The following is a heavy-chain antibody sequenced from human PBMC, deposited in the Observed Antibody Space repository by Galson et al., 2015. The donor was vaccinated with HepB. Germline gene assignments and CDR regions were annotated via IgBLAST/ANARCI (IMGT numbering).Heavy chain of an antibody. V-gene: IGHV3-53*01. Sequence: SLRLSCAASGFTVSSNYMSWVRQAPGKGLEWVSVIYSSGSTYYADSVKGRFTISRDNSKNTLYLQMNSLRAEDTAVYYCASLYCSSTSCLDYWGQGTLVTVSS. D-gene: IGHD2-2*01. CDR1: GFTVSSNY. CDR2: IYSSGST. J-gene: IGHJ4*02. CDR3: ASLYCSSTSCLDY.